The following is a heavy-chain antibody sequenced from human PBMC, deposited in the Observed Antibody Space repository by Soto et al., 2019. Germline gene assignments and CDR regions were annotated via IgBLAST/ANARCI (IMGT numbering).Heavy chain of an antibody. CDR3: ASEYCSGGTCFYSGMDV. Sequence: QVQLVESGGGVVQPGSSLRLSCAASGFTFSTYGMHWVRQAPGKGLEWVAVIWYDGSNKYYADSVKGRFTISRDNTKNTLYLPMTSLRAEATAAYYCASEYCSGGTCFYSGMDVWGQGATVTVSS. V-gene: IGHV3-33*01. D-gene: IGHD2-15*01. CDR1: GFTFSTYG. J-gene: IGHJ6*02. CDR2: IWYDGSNK.